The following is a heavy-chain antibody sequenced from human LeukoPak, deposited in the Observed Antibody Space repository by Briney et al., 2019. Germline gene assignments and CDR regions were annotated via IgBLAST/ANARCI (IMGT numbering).Heavy chain of an antibody. J-gene: IGHJ2*01. CDR2: IIPIFGTA. CDR1: GGTFSSYA. CDR3: ARGSPSSQTHWHFDL. V-gene: IGHV1-69*01. D-gene: IGHD2-15*01. Sequence: SVKVSCKASGGTFSSYAISWVRQAPGQGLEWMGGIIPIFGTANYAQKFQGRVTITADESTSTAYMELSSLRSEDTAIYYCARGSPSSQTHWHFDLWGRGTLVTVSS.